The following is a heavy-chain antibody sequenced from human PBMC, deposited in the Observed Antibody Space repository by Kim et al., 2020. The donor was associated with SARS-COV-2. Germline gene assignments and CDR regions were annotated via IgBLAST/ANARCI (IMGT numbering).Heavy chain of an antibody. V-gene: IGHV4-59*13. CDR1: GGSISSYY. CDR3: ARGRGTIHYYFDY. J-gene: IGHJ4*02. Sequence: SETLSLTCTVSGGSISSYYWSWIRQPPGKGLEWIGYIYYSGSTNYNPSLKSRVTISVDTSKNQFSLKLSSVTAADTAVYYCARGRGTIHYYFDYWGQGTLVTVSS. D-gene: IGHD3-16*01. CDR2: IYYSGST.